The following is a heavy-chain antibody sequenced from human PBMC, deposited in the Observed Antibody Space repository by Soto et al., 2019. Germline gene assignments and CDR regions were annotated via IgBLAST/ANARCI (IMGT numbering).Heavy chain of an antibody. CDR2: INPSGGST. V-gene: IGHV1-46*01. CDR3: ARDRLELRINYYYGMDV. Sequence: GASVKVSCKASGYTFTRYYMHWVRQAPGQGLEWMGIINPSGGSTTYAQKFQGRVTMTRDTSTSTVYMELSRLRSDDTAVYYCARDRLELRINYYYGMDVWGQGTTVTVSS. CDR1: GYTFTRYY. J-gene: IGHJ6*02. D-gene: IGHD1-7*01.